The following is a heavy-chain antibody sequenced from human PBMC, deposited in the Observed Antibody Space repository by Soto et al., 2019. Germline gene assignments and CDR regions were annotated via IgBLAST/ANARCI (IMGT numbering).Heavy chain of an antibody. Sequence: QVQLVESGGGVVQPGRSLRLSCAASGFTFSSYGMHWVRQAPGKRLEWVAVISYDGSNKYYADSVKGRFTISRDNSKNTLYLQMNSLRAEDTAVYYCAKDRAEDYGDYGFFGYWGQGTLVTVSS. D-gene: IGHD4-17*01. V-gene: IGHV3-30*18. J-gene: IGHJ4*02. CDR1: GFTFSSYG. CDR2: ISYDGSNK. CDR3: AKDRAEDYGDYGFFGY.